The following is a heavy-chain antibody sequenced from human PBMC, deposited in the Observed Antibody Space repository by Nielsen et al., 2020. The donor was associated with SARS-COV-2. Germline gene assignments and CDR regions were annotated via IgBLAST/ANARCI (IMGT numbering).Heavy chain of an antibody. CDR3: AKDGHSSGWYGAPDY. CDR2: IYSGGST. J-gene: IGHJ4*02. CDR1: GFTVSSNY. Sequence: GESLKISCAASGFTVSSNYMSWVRQAPGKGLEWVSVIYSGGSTYYADSVKGRFTISRDNSKNTLYLQMNSLRAEDTAVYYCAKDGHSSGWYGAPDYWGQGTLVTVSS. D-gene: IGHD6-19*01. V-gene: IGHV3-53*01.